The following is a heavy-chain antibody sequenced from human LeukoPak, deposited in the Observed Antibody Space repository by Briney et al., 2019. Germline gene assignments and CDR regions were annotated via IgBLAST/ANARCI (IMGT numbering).Heavy chain of an antibody. CDR3: ARDSFDPTGFDP. V-gene: IGHV3-30*04. CDR1: AFTFSSFA. Sequence: ARSLTLSCAAYAFTFSSFAIQWDRPAHGKGMEWVAAISYDGGNKNYADSVKGRFTISRDNSKNTLYLQVNSLRAEDTAVYYCARDSFDPTGFDPWGQGTLVTVSS. J-gene: IGHJ5*02. CDR2: ISYDGGNK.